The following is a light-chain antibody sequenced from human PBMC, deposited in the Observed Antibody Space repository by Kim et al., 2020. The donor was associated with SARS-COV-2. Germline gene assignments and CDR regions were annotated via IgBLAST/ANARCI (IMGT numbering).Light chain of an antibody. CDR3: NSRDSNDYVI. Sequence: SSELTQDPAVSVALGQTVRITCQGDSLRSYYATWYQQKPGQAPKVDIYGKNNRPSGVPDRFSGSTSGNTASLTITGTQAGDEADYYCNSRDSNDYVIFGG. V-gene: IGLV3-19*01. CDR1: SLRSYY. CDR2: GKN. J-gene: IGLJ2*01.